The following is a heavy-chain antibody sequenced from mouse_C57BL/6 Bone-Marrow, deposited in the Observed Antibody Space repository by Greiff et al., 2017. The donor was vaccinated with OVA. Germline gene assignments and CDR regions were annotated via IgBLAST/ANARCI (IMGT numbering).Heavy chain of an antibody. J-gene: IGHJ4*01. V-gene: IGHV1-64*01. CDR2: IHPNSGST. CDR1: GYTFTSYW. Sequence: QVQLKQSGAELVKPGASVKLTCKASGYTFTSYWMHWVKQRPGQGLEWIGMIHPNSGSTNYNEKFKSKATLTVDKSSSTSSMQLSSLTSEDSAVYYCARLIADAMDYWGQGTSVTVSS. CDR3: ARLIADAMDY.